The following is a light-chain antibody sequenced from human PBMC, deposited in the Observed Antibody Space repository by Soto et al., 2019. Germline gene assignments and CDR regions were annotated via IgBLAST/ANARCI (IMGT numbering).Light chain of an antibody. Sequence: QSLMTHHPSSSGAPGQRVTISCSGSSSNIGSNTVNWYQQLPGTAPKLLIYTNNQRPSGVRDRFSGSRSGTSASLAISGLQSEDEADYYCAAWDDSLNGFVFGTGTKVTVL. CDR1: SSNIGSNT. CDR3: AAWDDSLNGFV. V-gene: IGLV1-44*01. CDR2: TNN. J-gene: IGLJ1*01.